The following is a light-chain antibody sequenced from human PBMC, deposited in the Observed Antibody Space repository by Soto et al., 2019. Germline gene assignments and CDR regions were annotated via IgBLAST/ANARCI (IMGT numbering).Light chain of an antibody. V-gene: IGKV3-11*01. CDR2: GAS. CDR3: QQRINWPLT. CDR1: QSISSH. J-gene: IGKJ4*01. Sequence: EIVLTQSPATLSLSPGERATLSCRASQSISSHLAWYQQKPGQASRLLIYGASNRATGIPARFSGRGSGTDFTLTISSLEPEDFAVYYCQQRINWPLTFGGGTKVEIK.